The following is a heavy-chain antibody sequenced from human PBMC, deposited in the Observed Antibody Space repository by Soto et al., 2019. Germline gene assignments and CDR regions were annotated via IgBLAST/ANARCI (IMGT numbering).Heavy chain of an antibody. CDR3: ARDASSSWYYFDY. J-gene: IGHJ4*02. Sequence: GGSLRLSCAASGFTFSSYWMSWVRQAPGKGLEWVANIKQDGSEKYYVDSVKGRFTVSRDNAKNSLYLQMNSLRAEDTAVYYCARDASSSWYYFDYWGQGTLVTVSS. V-gene: IGHV3-7*01. CDR2: IKQDGSEK. CDR1: GFTFSSYW. D-gene: IGHD6-13*01.